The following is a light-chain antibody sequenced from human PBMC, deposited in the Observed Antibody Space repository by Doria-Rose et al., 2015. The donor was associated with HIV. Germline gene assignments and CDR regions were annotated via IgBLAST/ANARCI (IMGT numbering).Light chain of an antibody. CDR1: PSNIGKNS. CDR3: GTWDSSLSVAV. CDR2: DNN. V-gene: IGLV1-51*01. Sequence: QPVLTQPPSVSVAPGQRVTISCSGSPSNIGKNSVSWYQQVPGTAPKLLIYDNNKRPSGIPDRFSGSKSGTSATLGISGLQTGDEANYLCGTWDSSLSVAVFGGGTNLTVL. J-gene: IGLJ2*01.